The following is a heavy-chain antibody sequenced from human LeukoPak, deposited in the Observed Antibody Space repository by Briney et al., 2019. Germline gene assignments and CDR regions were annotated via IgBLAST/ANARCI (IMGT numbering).Heavy chain of an antibody. D-gene: IGHD6-13*01. V-gene: IGHV3-33*01. Sequence: GGSLRLSCAASGFTFSSYGMHWVRQAPGKGLEWVADIWYDGSNKYYADSVKGRFTISRDNSKNTLCLQMNSLRAEDTAVYYCARDRGSSSWDNWFDPWGQGTLVTVSS. J-gene: IGHJ5*02. CDR1: GFTFSSYG. CDR3: ARDRGSSSWDNWFDP. CDR2: IWYDGSNK.